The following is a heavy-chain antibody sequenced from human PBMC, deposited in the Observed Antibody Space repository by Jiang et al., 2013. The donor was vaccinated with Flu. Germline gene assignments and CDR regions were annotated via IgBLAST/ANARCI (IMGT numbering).Heavy chain of an antibody. V-gene: IGHV6-1*01. CDR2: TYYRSKWYN. CDR1: GDSVSSNSAA. J-gene: IGHJ6*02. Sequence: ISGDSVSSNSAAWNWIRQSPSRGLEWLGRTYYRSKWYNDYAVSVKSRITINPDTSKNQFSLQLNSVTPEDTAVYYCARAVLRFLEWLSPHYYGMDVWGQGTTVTVSS. D-gene: IGHD3-3*01. CDR3: ARAVLRFLEWLSPHYYGMDV.